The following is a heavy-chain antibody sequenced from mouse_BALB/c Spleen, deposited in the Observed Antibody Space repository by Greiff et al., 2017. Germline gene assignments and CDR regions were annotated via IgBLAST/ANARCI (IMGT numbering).Heavy chain of an antibody. V-gene: IGHV5-6-3*01. CDR3: TRDLDGAMDY. Sequence: EVKLHESGGGLVQPGGSLKLSCAASGFTFSSYGMSWVRQTPDKRLELVATINSNGGSTYYPDSVKGRFTISRDNAKNTLYLQMSSLKSEDTAMYYCTRDLDGAMDYWGQGTSVTVSS. CDR1: GFTFSSYG. J-gene: IGHJ4*01. CDR2: INSNGGST.